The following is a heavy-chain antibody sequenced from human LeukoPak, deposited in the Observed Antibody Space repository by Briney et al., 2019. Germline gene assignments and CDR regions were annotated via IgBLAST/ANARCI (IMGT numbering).Heavy chain of an antibody. J-gene: IGHJ6*02. D-gene: IGHD4/OR15-4a*01. Sequence: GGSLRLSCAASGFTFSSYSMNWVRQAPGKGLEWVSYISSSSSTIYYADSVKGRFTISRDNAKNSLYLQMNSLRDEDTAVYYCARGAPVPYYYYGMDVWGQGTTVTVSS. CDR2: ISSSSSTI. CDR3: ARGAPVPYYYYGMDV. CDR1: GFTFSSYS. V-gene: IGHV3-48*02.